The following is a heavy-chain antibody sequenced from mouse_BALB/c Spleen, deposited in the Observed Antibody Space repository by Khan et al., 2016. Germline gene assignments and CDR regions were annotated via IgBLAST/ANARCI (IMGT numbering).Heavy chain of an antibody. J-gene: IGHJ4*01. CDR1: GYTFTTAG. CDR3: ARSYRYDDAMDY. D-gene: IGHD2-14*01. V-gene: IGHV9-4*02. CDR2: INTHSGVP. Sequence: QLQLVQSGPELKKPGETVRISCKASGYTFTTAGMQWVQKMPGKGLKWIGWINTHSGVPKYAEDLKGRFAFSLETSASTAYLQISNLTNEDTATYFCARSYRYDDAMDYWGQGTSVTVSS.